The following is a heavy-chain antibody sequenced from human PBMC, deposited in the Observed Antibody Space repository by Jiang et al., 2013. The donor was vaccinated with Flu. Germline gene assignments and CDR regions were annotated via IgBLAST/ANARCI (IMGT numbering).Heavy chain of an antibody. CDR1: GFSLSTSGVG. D-gene: IGHD3-22*01. V-gene: IGHV2-5*02. CDR2: IYWDDDK. J-gene: IGHJ4*02. Sequence: KPTQTLTLTCTFSGFSLSTSGVGVGWIRQPPGKALEWLALIYWDDDKRYSPSLKSRLTITKDTSKNQVVLTMTNMDPVDTATYYCAHESNPEGYYYGSGLDYWGQGTLVTVSS. CDR3: AHESNPEGYYYGSGLDY.